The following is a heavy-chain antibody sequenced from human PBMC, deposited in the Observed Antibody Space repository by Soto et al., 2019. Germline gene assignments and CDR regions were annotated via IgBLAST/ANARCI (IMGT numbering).Heavy chain of an antibody. CDR1: AYSISNNNW. V-gene: IGHV4-28*01. CDR3: ARCLGSISAQNGAYWFDP. Sequence: SETLSLTCAVSAYSISNNNWWGWIRQPPGKGLEWIGCIYHSRGTFYNPSLQSRVTMSVDTSKNQFSLNLRSVSVVDTAVYYCARCLGSISAQNGAYWFDPWGPGTLVTVSS. D-gene: IGHD6-6*01. CDR2: IYHSRGT. J-gene: IGHJ5*02.